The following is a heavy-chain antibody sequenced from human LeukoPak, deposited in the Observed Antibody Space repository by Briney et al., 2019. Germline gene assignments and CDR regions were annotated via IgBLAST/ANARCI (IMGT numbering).Heavy chain of an antibody. CDR1: GFTFNHYG. D-gene: IGHD6-19*01. J-gene: IGHJ6*02. V-gene: IGHV3-30*18. CDR2: ISNDGSIK. Sequence: PGGSLRLSCAASGFTFNHYGMHWVRQAPGKGLEWVAVISNDGSIKYYADSVKGRSTISRDNSKSTLYLQMNSLRAEDTAVYYCAKDRGAVSGINYYGMDVWGQGTTVTVSS. CDR3: AKDRGAVSGINYYGMDV.